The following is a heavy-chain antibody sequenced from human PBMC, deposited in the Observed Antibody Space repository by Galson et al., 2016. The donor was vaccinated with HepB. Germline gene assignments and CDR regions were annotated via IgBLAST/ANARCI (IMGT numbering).Heavy chain of an antibody. CDR1: GYTFSFYY. D-gene: IGHD5-12*01. Sequence: SVKVSCKASGYTFSFYYMHWVRQAPGQGLEWMGIINPTGGNFTSYAQKFQGRVTMTRDTSTSTVYMELSSLRSEDTAVYYCARGADSGYDLGDYWGQGTLVTVSS. V-gene: IGHV1-46*01. J-gene: IGHJ4*02. CDR2: INPTGGNFT. CDR3: ARGADSGYDLGDY.